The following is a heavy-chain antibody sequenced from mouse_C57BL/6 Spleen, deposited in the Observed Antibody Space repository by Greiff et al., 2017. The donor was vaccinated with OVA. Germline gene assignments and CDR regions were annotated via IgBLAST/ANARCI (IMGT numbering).Heavy chain of an antibody. Sequence: EVKLVESGPELVKPGASVKMSCKASGYTFTDYNMHWVKQSHGKSLEWIGYINPNNGGTSYNQKFKGKATLTVNKSSSTAYMELRSLTSEDSAVYYCAREDIVTTGAYWGQGTLVTVSA. D-gene: IGHD2-5*01. J-gene: IGHJ3*01. CDR1: GYTFTDYN. CDR2: INPNNGGT. V-gene: IGHV1-22*01. CDR3: AREDIVTTGAY.